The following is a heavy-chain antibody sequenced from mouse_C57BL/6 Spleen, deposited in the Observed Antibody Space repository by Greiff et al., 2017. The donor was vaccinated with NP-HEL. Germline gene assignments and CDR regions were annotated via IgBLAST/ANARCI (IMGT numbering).Heavy chain of an antibody. J-gene: IGHJ1*03. D-gene: IGHD1-1*01. V-gene: IGHV1-81*01. CDR3: ARKEGYYYGSSPYWYFDV. CDR1: GYTFTSYG. Sequence: QVQLQQSGAELARPGASVKLSCKASGYTFTSYGISWVKQRTGQGLEWIGEIYPRSGNTYYNEKFKGKATLTADKSSSTAYMELRSLTSEDSAVYFCARKEGYYYGSSPYWYFDVWGTGTTVTVSS. CDR2: IYPRSGNT.